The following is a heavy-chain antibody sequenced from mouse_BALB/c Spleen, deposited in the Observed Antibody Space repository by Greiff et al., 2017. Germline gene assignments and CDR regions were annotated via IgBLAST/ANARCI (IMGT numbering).Heavy chain of an antibody. CDR1: GYAFSSYW. Sequence: VQGVESGAELVRPGSSVKISCKASGYAFSSYWMNWVKQRPGQGLEWIGQIYPGDGDTNYNGKFKGKATLTADKSSSTAYMQLSSLTSEDSAVYFCARDYYGSREDYAMDYWGQGTSVTVSS. J-gene: IGHJ4*01. CDR3: ARDYYGSREDYAMDY. V-gene: IGHV1-80*01. D-gene: IGHD1-1*01. CDR2: IYPGDGDT.